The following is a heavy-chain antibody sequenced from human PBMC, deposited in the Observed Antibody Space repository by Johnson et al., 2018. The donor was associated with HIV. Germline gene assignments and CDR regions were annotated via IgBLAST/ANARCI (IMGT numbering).Heavy chain of an antibody. CDR1: GFTFSSFW. CDR2: INLDGSEK. Sequence: MQLVESGGGLVQPGGSLRLSCAASGFTFSSFWMTWVRQAPGKGLEWVANINLDGSEKYYADSVKGRFTISRDNSKNTLYLQMNSLRAEDTAVYYCARDWGLYSSGWYVDAFDIWGQGTMVTVSS. J-gene: IGHJ3*02. CDR3: ARDWGLYSSGWYVDAFDI. D-gene: IGHD6-19*01. V-gene: IGHV3-7*01.